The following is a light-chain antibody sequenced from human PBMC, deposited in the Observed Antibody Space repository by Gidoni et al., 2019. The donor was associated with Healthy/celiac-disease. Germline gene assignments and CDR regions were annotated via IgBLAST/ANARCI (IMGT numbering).Light chain of an antibody. V-gene: IGLV1-40*01. Sequence: QSVLTQPPSRSGAPGQRVHISCTGSSSNIGAGYEVHWYQQLPGTAPKLLIYGNSNRPSGVPDRFSGSKSGTSASLAITGLQAEDEADYYCQSYDSSLSGYVVFGGGTKLTVL. J-gene: IGLJ2*01. CDR3: QSYDSSLSGYVV. CDR2: GNS. CDR1: SSNIGAGYE.